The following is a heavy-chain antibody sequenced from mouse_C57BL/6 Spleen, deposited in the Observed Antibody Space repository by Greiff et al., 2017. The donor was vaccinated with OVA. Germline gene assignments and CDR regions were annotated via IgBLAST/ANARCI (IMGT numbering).Heavy chain of an antibody. CDR2: INPNNGGT. V-gene: IGHV1-26*01. J-gene: IGHJ4*01. Sequence: EVQLQQSGPELVKPGASVKISCKASGYTFTDYYMNWVKQSHGKSLEWIGDINPNNGGTSYNQKFKGKATLTVDKSSSTAYMELRSLTSEDSAVYYCASARPHYAMGYWGQGTSVTASS. CDR1: GYTFTDYY. CDR3: ASARPHYAMGY.